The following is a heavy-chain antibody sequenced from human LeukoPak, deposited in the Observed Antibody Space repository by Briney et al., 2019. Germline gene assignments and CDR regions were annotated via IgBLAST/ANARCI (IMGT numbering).Heavy chain of an antibody. D-gene: IGHD3-10*01. Sequence: ASVKVSCKASGGTFSSYAISWVRQAPGQGLEWMGRIILILGIANYAQKFQGRVTITADKSTSTAYMELSSLRSEDTAVYYCASSGSGSYYSLAFGYWGQGTLVTVSS. CDR1: GGTFSSYA. J-gene: IGHJ4*02. CDR3: ASSGSGSYYSLAFGY. V-gene: IGHV1-69*04. CDR2: IILILGIA.